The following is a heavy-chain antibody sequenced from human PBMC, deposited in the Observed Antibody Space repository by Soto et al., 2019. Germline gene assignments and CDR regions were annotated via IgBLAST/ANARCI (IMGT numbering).Heavy chain of an antibody. CDR1: GFTFSTYA. CDR2: VSASGLNT. Sequence: GGSLRLSCAASGFTFSTYAMAWVRQAPGKGLEWVSGVSASGLNTDYADPVKGRFYISRDNSKNTVSLHMNSLRAEDTALYYCAKDCPLRPSGYFFDYPGQGTPVTGS. D-gene: IGHD2-15*01. V-gene: IGHV3-23*01. J-gene: IGHJ4*02. CDR3: AKDCPLRPSGYFFDY.